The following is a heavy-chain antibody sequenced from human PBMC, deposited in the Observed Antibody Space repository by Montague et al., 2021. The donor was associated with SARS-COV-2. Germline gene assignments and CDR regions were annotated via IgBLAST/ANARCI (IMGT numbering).Heavy chain of an antibody. CDR3: AKDRTAVDYNDYETAGYSYYYGMDV. J-gene: IGHJ6*02. CDR1: GGSVNSGGYY. V-gene: IGHV4-61*08. D-gene: IGHD4-11*01. CDR2: IYYSGTT. Sequence: SETLSLTCTVSGGSVNSGGYYWSWIRQPPGKGLVWIGNIYYSGTTNYNPSLKSRVTISVDTSKNQFYLKLSSVTAADTAVYYCAKDRTAVDYNDYETAGYSYYYGMDVWGQGTTVTVSS.